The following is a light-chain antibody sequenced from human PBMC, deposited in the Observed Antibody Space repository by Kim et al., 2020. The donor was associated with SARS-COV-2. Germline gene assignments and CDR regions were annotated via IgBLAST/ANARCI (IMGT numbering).Light chain of an antibody. CDR1: QSVSSSY. CDR3: QQYGSSPGT. CDR2: GAS. Sequence: LSPGERATLPCRASQSVSSSYLAWYQQKPGQAPRLLIYGASSRATGIPDRFSGSGSGTDFTLTISRLEPEDFAVYYCQQYGSSPGTFGQGTKLEI. V-gene: IGKV3-20*01. J-gene: IGKJ2*02.